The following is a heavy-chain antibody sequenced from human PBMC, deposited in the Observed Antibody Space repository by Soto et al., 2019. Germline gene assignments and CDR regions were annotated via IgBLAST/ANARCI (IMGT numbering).Heavy chain of an antibody. CDR3: ARDMIPDFDGTPIDY. D-gene: IGHD3-22*01. Sequence: QVQLVESGGGVVQPGRSLRLSCAASGFTFSNYVMHWVRQAPGKGLEWVAVISYDGSYEYYADSVKGRFTISRDNSKNTLYLQMNSPSAEDTALYYCARDMIPDFDGTPIDYWGQGTLVTVSS. CDR2: ISYDGSYE. V-gene: IGHV3-30*03. J-gene: IGHJ4*02. CDR1: GFTFSNYV.